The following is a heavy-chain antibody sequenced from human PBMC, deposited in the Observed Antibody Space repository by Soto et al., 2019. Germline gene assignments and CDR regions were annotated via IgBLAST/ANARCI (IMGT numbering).Heavy chain of an antibody. V-gene: IGHV5-51*01. Sequence: PXDSLTISCKASGCSIIYYWVALVRQKPGKGLEWMGTFYPGDSTSTYSPSFQGQVTISVDKSISTAYLHLSSLKASDTAMYYCARIIGYCRNNDCSWTFDIWGQGTTVTVSS. CDR1: GCSIIYYW. CDR2: FYPGDSTS. D-gene: IGHD2-2*03. CDR3: ARIIGYCRNNDCSWTFDI. J-gene: IGHJ3*02.